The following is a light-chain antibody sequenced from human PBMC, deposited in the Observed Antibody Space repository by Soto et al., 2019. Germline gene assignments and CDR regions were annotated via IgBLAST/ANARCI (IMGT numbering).Light chain of an antibody. CDR2: AAS. V-gene: IGKV1-39*01. CDR3: QQSYSSPPT. Sequence: DIQMTQSPSSLSASVEDRVIITCRASQSISNHLNWYQQKPGKAPKLXIFAASSLQSGVPSRVSGSRSGPDFTLTISSLQPEDFATYYCQQSYSSPPTFGQGTKVDIK. CDR1: QSISNH. J-gene: IGKJ1*01.